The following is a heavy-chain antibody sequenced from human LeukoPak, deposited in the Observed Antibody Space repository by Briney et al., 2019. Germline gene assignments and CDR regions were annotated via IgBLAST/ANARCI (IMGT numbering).Heavy chain of an antibody. CDR2: IYHSGST. Sequence: SETLSLTCTVSGYSISRGYYWGWIRQPPGKGLEWIGSIYHSGSTYYNPSLKSRVAISVDTSKNQFSLKLSSVTAADTAVFYCARASYYYDRSGNYYVSHFDYWGQGTLVTVSS. D-gene: IGHD3-22*01. CDR3: ARASYYYDRSGNYYVSHFDY. CDR1: GYSISRGYY. V-gene: IGHV4-38-2*02. J-gene: IGHJ4*02.